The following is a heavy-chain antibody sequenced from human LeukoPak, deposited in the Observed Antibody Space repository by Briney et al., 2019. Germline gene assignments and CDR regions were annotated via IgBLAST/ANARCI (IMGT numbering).Heavy chain of an antibody. J-gene: IGHJ4*02. Sequence: GESLKISCXGSGYSFTGYWIGWVRQMPGKGLEWMGIIYPGDSDTRYSPSFQGQVTISADKSISTAYLQWSSLKASDTAMYYCARHVATTVTPDYYFDYWGQGTLVTVSS. V-gene: IGHV5-51*01. CDR3: ARHVATTVTPDYYFDY. CDR1: GYSFTGYW. CDR2: IYPGDSDT. D-gene: IGHD4-17*01.